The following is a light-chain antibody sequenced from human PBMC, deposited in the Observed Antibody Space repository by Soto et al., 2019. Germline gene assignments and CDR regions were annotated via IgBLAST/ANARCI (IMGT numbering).Light chain of an antibody. CDR1: QSISTY. CDR2: AAS. J-gene: IGKJ3*01. V-gene: IGKV1-39*01. Sequence: DIQMTQSPSSLSVSVGDRVTITCRASQSISTYLNWYQLKQGKAPKLLIYAASSLQSGVPSRFSGSGSGTDFNLTISSLQPEDFATYCCQQTYNSLFTFGPGTKVDIK. CDR3: QQTYNSLFT.